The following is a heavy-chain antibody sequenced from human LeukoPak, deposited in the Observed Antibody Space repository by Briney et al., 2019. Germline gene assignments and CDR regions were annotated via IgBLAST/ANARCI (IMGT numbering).Heavy chain of an antibody. V-gene: IGHV3-7*01. CDR3: ARDERYETDAFDI. J-gene: IGHJ3*02. CDR1: GFTFSSYW. Sequence: GGSLRLSCAASGFTFSSYWMSWVRQAPGKGLEWVANIKQDGSEKYYVDSVKGRFTISRDNAKNSLYLQMNSLRAEDTAVYYCARDERYETDAFDIWGQGTMVTVSS. CDR2: IKQDGSEK. D-gene: IGHD5-12*01.